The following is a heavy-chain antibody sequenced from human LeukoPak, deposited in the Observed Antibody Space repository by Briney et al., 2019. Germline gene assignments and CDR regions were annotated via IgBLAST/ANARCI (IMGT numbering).Heavy chain of an antibody. V-gene: IGHV4-39*07. CDR1: GGSISSSSYY. D-gene: IGHD6-6*01. Sequence: PSETLSLTCTVSGGSISSSSYYWGWIRQPPGKGLEWIGSIYYSGSTNYNPSLKSRVTISVDTSKNQFSLKLSSVTAADTAVYYCARDGKAARPNYYYYYMDVWGKGTTVTVSS. J-gene: IGHJ6*03. CDR3: ARDGKAARPNYYYYYMDV. CDR2: IYYSGST.